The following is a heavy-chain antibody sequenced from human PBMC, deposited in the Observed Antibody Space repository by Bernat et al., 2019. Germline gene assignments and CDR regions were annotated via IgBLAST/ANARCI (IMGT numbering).Heavy chain of an antibody. V-gene: IGHV3-13*04. Sequence: EVQLVESGGGLVQWGGSLRLSCAASGFTFSTYDMHWVRQVTEKGLEWVAGINTAGDTYYPGSVQGRFTISRENAKNSLYLQMNRLRAGDTAVYYCARAQNIAVAGPCAFDIWGQGTLVTVSS. CDR3: ARAQNIAVAGPCAFDI. CDR1: GFTFSTYD. J-gene: IGHJ3*02. D-gene: IGHD6-19*01. CDR2: INTAGDT.